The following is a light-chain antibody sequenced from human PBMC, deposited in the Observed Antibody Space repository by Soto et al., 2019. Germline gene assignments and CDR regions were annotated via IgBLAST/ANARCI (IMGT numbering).Light chain of an antibody. J-gene: IGKJ4*01. CDR1: QCIAPY. Sequence: DVQMTQSPSSLSAFVGDRVTITCRASQCIAPYLAWFQQKPGKVPKLLIYATSTLQSGVPSRFSGSGSGTDFTLTISSRQPEDVATYYCQKYNTAPLTFGGGTKVEIK. CDR3: QKYNTAPLT. V-gene: IGKV1-27*01. CDR2: ATS.